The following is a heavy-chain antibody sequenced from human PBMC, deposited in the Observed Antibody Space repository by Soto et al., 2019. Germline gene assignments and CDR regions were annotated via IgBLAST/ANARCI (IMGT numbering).Heavy chain of an antibody. CDR3: ARGDPPPNDY. D-gene: IGHD2-21*02. V-gene: IGHV3-48*02. CDR2: ISSSSSTI. Sequence: EVQLVESGGGLVQPGGSLRLSCAASGFTFSSYSMNWVRQAPGKGLEWVSYISSSSSTIYYADSVKGRFTISRDNAKNPLYLQMNSLRDEDTAVYYCARGDPPPNDYWGQGTLVTVSS. J-gene: IGHJ4*02. CDR1: GFTFSSYS.